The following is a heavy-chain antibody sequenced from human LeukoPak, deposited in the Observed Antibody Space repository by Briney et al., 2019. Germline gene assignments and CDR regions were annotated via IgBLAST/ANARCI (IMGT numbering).Heavy chain of an antibody. V-gene: IGHV3-48*02. Sequence: GGSLRLSCAVSGFTFSSYNMNWVRQAPGKGLEWVSYISSSSNTVYYADSVKGRFTISRDNAKNSLYLQMNSLRDEDTAVYYCSRVDYWGQGTLVTVSS. J-gene: IGHJ4*02. CDR2: ISSSSNTV. CDR3: SRVDY. CDR1: GFTFSSYN.